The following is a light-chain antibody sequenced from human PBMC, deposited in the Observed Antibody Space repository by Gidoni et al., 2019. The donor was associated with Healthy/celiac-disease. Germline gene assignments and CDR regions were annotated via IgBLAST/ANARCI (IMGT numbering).Light chain of an antibody. J-gene: IGKJ2*01. V-gene: IGKV1-8*01. CDR1: KGMSSY. CDR2: AAS. Sequence: AIRMTQSPSSFSASTGDRVTITCRASKGMSSYLAWYQQKPGKAPKLLIYAASTLQSGVPSRFSGSGSGTDFTLTISCLQSEDFATYYCQQYYSYPPTFGQXTKLEIK. CDR3: QQYYSYPPT.